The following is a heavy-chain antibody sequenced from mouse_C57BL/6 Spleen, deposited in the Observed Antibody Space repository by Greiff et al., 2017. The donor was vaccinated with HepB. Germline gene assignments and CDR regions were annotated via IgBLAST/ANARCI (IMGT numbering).Heavy chain of an antibody. D-gene: IGHD2-4*01. V-gene: IGHV5-4*03. CDR1: GFTFSSYA. Sequence: EVMLVESGGGLVKPGGSLKLSCAASGFTFSSYAMSWVRQTPEKRLEWVATISDGGSYTYYPDNVKGRFTISRDNAKNNLYLQMSHLKSEDTAMYYCARVDYDYDGTYWGQGTLVTVSA. CDR2: ISDGGSYT. J-gene: IGHJ3*01. CDR3: ARVDYDYDGTY.